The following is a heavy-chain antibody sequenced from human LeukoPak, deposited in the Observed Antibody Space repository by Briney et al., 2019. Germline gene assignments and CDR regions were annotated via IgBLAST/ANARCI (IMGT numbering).Heavy chain of an antibody. CDR1: GGSFSGYY. D-gene: IGHD7-27*01. V-gene: IGHV4-34*01. J-gene: IGHJ4*02. CDR3: ARGVLALTGAPAY. CDR2: INHSGST. Sequence: SETLSLTCAVYGGSFSGYYWSWIRQPPGKGLEWIGEINHSGSTNYNPSLKSRVTISVDTSNNQFSLKLSSVTAADTAVYYCARGVLALTGAPAYWGQGTLVTVSS.